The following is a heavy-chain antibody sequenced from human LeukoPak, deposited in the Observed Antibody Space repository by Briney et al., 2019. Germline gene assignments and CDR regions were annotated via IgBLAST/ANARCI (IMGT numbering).Heavy chain of an antibody. Sequence: GGSLRLSCVASGFTFSNYVMNWVRQAPGKGLEWVSFISSSSSYIYYADSVKGRFTISRDNAKKSLYLQMNSLRAEDTAVYYCARGRYDSRIFDYWGQGTLVTVSS. V-gene: IGHV3-21*01. CDR3: ARGRYDSRIFDY. J-gene: IGHJ4*02. D-gene: IGHD3-22*01. CDR2: ISSSSSYI. CDR1: GFTFSNYV.